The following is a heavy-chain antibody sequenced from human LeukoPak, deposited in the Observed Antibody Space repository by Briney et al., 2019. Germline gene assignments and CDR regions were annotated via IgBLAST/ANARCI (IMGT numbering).Heavy chain of an antibody. CDR1: GFTFSSYA. D-gene: IGHD3-22*01. CDR3: ARSPLGDYDSSGFDY. Sequence: GGSLRLSCAASGFTFSSYAMHWVRQAPGKGLEYVSAISSNGGSTYYANSVKGRFTISRDNSKNTLYLQMGSLRAEDMAVYYCARSPLGDYDSSGFDYWGQGTLVTVSS. V-gene: IGHV3-64*01. J-gene: IGHJ4*02. CDR2: ISSNGGST.